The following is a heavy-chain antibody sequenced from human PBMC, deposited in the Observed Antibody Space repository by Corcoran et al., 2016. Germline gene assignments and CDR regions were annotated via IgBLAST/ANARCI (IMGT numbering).Heavy chain of an antibody. J-gene: IGHJ4*02. CDR2: IRSKTDGGTT. V-gene: IGHV3-15*07. CDR1: GVTFSNAW. Sequence: EVQLVESGGGLVTPGGSLRVSCVASGVTFSNAWMNWVRQAPGKGLELVGRIRSKTDGGTTEYAATVKGRFTISRDDSKNTLYLQMNSLKTEDTALYYCTSGRYLDCWGQGTLVTVSS. CDR3: TSGRYLDC.